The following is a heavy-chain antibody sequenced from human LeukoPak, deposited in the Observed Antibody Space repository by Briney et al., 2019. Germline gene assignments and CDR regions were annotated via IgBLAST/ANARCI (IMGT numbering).Heavy chain of an antibody. D-gene: IGHD3-16*01. CDR1: GYTFTSYG. Sequence: ASVKVSCKASGYTFTSYGISWVRQAPGQGLEWMGWISAYNGNTNYAQKFQGRVTMTRDTSISTAYMELSRLRSDDTAVYYCATSSDASINYWGQGTLVTVSS. CDR3: ATSSDASINY. V-gene: IGHV1-18*01. CDR2: ISAYNGNT. J-gene: IGHJ4*02.